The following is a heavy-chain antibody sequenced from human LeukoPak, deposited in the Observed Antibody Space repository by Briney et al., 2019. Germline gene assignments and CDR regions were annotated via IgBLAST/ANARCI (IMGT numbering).Heavy chain of an antibody. Sequence: GGSLRLSCVASGFPFSSYWMTWVRQAPGKGLEWVANIKQDGSKKSYVDSVKGRFTISRDNAKSSLYLQMNSLRVEDTAVYYCARGEATGTPFDYWGQGTLVTVSS. CDR1: GFPFSSYW. CDR2: IKQDGSKK. J-gene: IGHJ4*02. D-gene: IGHD1-1*01. CDR3: ARGEATGTPFDY. V-gene: IGHV3-7*01.